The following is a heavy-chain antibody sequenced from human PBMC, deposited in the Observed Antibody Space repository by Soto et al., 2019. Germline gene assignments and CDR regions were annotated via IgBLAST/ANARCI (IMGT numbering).Heavy chain of an antibody. D-gene: IGHD2-15*01. CDR1: GGTFSSYA. J-gene: IGHJ6*02. CDR3: ASVETQRYYYGMDV. Sequence: QVQLVQSGAEVTKPGSSVKVSCKASGGTFSSYAISWVRQAPGQGLEWMGGIIPIFGTADYAQKFQGRVTITADESTSTAYMELSSLRSEDTAVYCASVETQRYYYGMDVWGQGTTVTVSS. V-gene: IGHV1-69*12. CDR2: IIPIFGTA.